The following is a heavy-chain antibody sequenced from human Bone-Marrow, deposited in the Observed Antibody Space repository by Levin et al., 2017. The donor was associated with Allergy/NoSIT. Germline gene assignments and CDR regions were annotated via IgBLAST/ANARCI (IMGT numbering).Heavy chain of an antibody. D-gene: IGHD3-3*01. CDR2: IRSTGTT. Sequence: QPGGSLRLSCTASGLSFGDYAVSWFRQAPGKGLEWVAFIRSTGTTEYAASVRGRFSISRDDSRKIADLQMNSLKTEDTALYFCSARVFGALITPFEYRGQGTLVTVSS. J-gene: IGHJ4*02. CDR1: GLSFGDYA. CDR3: SARVFGALITPFEY. V-gene: IGHV3-49*03.